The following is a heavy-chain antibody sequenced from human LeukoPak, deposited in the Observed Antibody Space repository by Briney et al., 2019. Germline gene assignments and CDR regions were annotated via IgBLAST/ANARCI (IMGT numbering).Heavy chain of an antibody. CDR3: ARQIEDGRIPDWFDP. Sequence: SETLSLTCTVSGGSVSSSTYFWSWIRQPPGKGLEWIAYIYYSGSTNYNPSLRSRVTISVDTSKNQFSLRLSSMTAADTAVYYCARQIEDGRIPDWFDPWGQGTLVTVSS. V-gene: IGHV4-61*01. CDR1: GGSVSSSTYF. J-gene: IGHJ5*02. CDR2: IYYSGST. D-gene: IGHD5-24*01.